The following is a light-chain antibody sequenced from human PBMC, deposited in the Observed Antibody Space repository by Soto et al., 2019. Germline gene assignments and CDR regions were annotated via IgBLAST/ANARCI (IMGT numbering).Light chain of an antibody. Sequence: QSVLTQPASVSGSPGQSITISCTGTITDVGGYDFVSWYQQHPGKAPQLMIYEVSNRPSGVSSRFSGSKSGDTASLAISGLQAEDEADYFCSSYAAGSVYIFGTGTKVTVL. J-gene: IGLJ1*01. CDR3: SSYAAGSVYI. V-gene: IGLV2-14*01. CDR2: EVS. CDR1: ITDVGGYDF.